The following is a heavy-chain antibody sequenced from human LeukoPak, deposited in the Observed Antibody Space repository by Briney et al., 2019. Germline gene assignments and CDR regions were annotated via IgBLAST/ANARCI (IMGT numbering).Heavy chain of an antibody. Sequence: GGSLRLSCAASGFTFSSYAMHWVRQAPGKGLEWVAVISYDGSNKYYADSVKGRFTISRDNSKNTLYLQMNSLRAEDTAVYYCARDMAGPLDYWGQGTLVTVSS. V-gene: IGHV3-30*14. CDR2: ISYDGSNK. J-gene: IGHJ4*02. D-gene: IGHD6-19*01. CDR1: GFTFSSYA. CDR3: ARDMAGPLDY.